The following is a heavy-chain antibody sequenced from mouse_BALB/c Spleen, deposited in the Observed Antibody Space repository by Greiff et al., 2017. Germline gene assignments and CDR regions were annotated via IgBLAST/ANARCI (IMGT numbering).Heavy chain of an antibody. V-gene: IGHV5-15*02. D-gene: IGHD1-2*01. CDR1: GFTFSDYG. Sequence: EVKLMESGGGLVQPGGSRKLSCAASGFTFSDYGMAWVRQAPGKGPEWVAFISNLAYSIYYADTVTGRFTISRENAKNTLYLEMSSLRSEDTAMYYCARDSYGYVDYAMDYWGQGTSVTVSS. CDR3: ARDSYGYVDYAMDY. J-gene: IGHJ4*01. CDR2: ISNLAYSI.